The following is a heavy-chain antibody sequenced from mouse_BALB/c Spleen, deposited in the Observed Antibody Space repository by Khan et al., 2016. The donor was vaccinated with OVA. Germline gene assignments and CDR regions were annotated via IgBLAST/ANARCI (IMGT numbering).Heavy chain of an antibody. J-gene: IGHJ3*01. CDR3: ARPYYGSAWFAY. V-gene: IGHV2-9*02. CDR2: IWAGGST. D-gene: IGHD1-1*01. CDR1: GFSLTNYG. Sequence: QVQLQQSGPGLVAPSQSLSITCTVSGFSLTNYGVHWVRQPPREGLEWLGVIWAGGSTNYNSALMSRLSISKGNSKSQVFLKMNSLQTNDTAMYYCARPYYGSAWFAYWGQGTLVTVSA.